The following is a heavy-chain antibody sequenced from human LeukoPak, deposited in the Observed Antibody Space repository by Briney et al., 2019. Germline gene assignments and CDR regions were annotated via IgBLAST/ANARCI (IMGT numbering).Heavy chain of an antibody. CDR2: ISGTGAST. J-gene: IGHJ5*01. D-gene: IGHD3-10*01. V-gene: IGHV3-23*01. Sequence: GGSLRLSCAASGFTFSSYAMSWVRQAPGKGLEWVSAISGTGASTYYADSVKGRFTISRDTSKNTLYLQMNSLRAEDTAVYYCAKAAGYYSNWFDFWGQGTLVTVSS. CDR3: AKAAGYYSNWFDF. CDR1: GFTFSSYA.